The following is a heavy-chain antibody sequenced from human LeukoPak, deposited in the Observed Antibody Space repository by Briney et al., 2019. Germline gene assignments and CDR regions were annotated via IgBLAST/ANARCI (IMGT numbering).Heavy chain of an antibody. CDR1: GGSFSGYY. D-gene: IGHD5-12*01. Sequence: SETLSLTCAVYGGSFSGYYWSWIRQPPGKGLEWIGEINHSGSTNYNPSLKSRVTISVDTSKNQFSLKLSSVTAADTAVYYCARGRRYSGYGGYVGATTGVSRSDYWGQGTLVTVSS. J-gene: IGHJ4*02. V-gene: IGHV4-34*01. CDR2: INHSGST. CDR3: ARGRRYSGYGGYVGATTGVSRSDY.